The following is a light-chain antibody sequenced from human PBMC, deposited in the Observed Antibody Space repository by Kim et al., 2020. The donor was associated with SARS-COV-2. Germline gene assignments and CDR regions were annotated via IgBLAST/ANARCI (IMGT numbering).Light chain of an antibody. J-gene: IGKJ4*01. Sequence: LSPGERSPISSRASESVNRYLAWYQQKPGQAPRLLIYNAANRATGIPARFSGSGSGTDFTLTISSLEPEDFAVYYCQQRSNWPLTFGGGTKVDIK. CDR2: NAA. V-gene: IGKV3-11*01. CDR3: QQRSNWPLT. CDR1: ESVNRY.